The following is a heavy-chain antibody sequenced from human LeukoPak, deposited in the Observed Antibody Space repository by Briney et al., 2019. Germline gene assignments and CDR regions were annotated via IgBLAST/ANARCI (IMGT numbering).Heavy chain of an antibody. J-gene: IGHJ6*03. CDR1: GFTFSSYE. CDR2: ISSSGSTI. V-gene: IGHV3-48*03. D-gene: IGHD3-10*01. Sequence: PGGSLRLSCAASGFTFSSYEMNWVRQAPGKGLEWVSYISSSGSTIYYADSVKGRFTISRDNAKNSLYLQMNSLRAEDTAVYYCARDMYYGSGSSDYYYMDVWGKGTTVTISS. CDR3: ARDMYYGSGSSDYYYMDV.